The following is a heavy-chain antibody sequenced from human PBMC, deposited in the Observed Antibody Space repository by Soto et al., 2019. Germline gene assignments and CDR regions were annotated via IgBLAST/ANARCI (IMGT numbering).Heavy chain of an antibody. Sequence: SETLSLTCTVSGGSISSYYWSWIRQPPGKGLEWIGYIYYSGSTNYNPSLESRVTISVDTSKNQFSLRLSSVTAADTAVYYCARRYGDCFDYWGQGTLVTVSS. J-gene: IGHJ4*02. V-gene: IGHV4-59*08. CDR1: GGSISSYY. CDR3: ARRYGDCFDY. CDR2: IYYSGST. D-gene: IGHD4-17*01.